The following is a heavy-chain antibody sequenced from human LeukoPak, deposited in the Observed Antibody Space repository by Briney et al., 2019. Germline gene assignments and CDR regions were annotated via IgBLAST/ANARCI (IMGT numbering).Heavy chain of an antibody. V-gene: IGHV3-64D*06. J-gene: IGHJ6*02. CDR3: VKGTGTKYYYYGMDV. CDR2: INSNGGST. Sequence: GGSLRLSCSASGFAFSNYATHWVRQAPGKGLEYVAGINSNGGSTYCADSVKGRFTMSGDNSKNTLYLQMSSLRAEDTAVYYCVKGTGTKYYYYGMDVWGQGTTVTVSS. CDR1: GFAFSNYA. D-gene: IGHD3/OR15-3a*01.